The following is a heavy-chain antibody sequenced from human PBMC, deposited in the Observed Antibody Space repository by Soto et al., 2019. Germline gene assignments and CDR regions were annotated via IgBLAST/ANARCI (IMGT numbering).Heavy chain of an antibody. V-gene: IGHV3-33*01. CDR1: GCSFSNYG. CDR3: ARDGGVDAFDI. J-gene: IGHJ3*02. Sequence: GGSHRLSCAASGCSFSNYGMHWVGQAPGKGLEWVAIIWHDGNNKYYADSVRGRFIISRDNSKNTLYLQMNSLRAEDTAVYYCARDGGVDAFDIWGQGTMVTVSS. D-gene: IGHD3-3*01. CDR2: IWHDGNNK.